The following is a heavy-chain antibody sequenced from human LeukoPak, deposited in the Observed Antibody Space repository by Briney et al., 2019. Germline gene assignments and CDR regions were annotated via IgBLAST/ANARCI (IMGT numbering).Heavy chain of an antibody. CDR2: FDPEDGET. Sequence: ASVKVSCKVSGYTLTELSMHWVRQAPGKGLEWMGGFDPEDGETIYAQKFQGRVTMTEDTSTDTAYMELSSLRSEDTAVYYRATYPPKHRDGYNPVFDYWGQGTLVTVSS. J-gene: IGHJ4*02. CDR1: GYTLTELS. V-gene: IGHV1-24*01. CDR3: ATYPPKHRDGYNPVFDY. D-gene: IGHD5-24*01.